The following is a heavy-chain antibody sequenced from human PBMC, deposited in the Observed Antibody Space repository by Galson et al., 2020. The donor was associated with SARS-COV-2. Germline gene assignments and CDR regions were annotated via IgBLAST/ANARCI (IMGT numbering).Heavy chain of an antibody. J-gene: IGHJ4*02. Sequence: SETLSLTCTVSGGSISSSDSWAWIRQTPGKGLEWIGFFHYDGSTNYNPSLKSRVTISVDTSKNRFSLKLSSLTAADTAVYFCARYTTSSVSFDYWGQGTLVTVSS. CDR2: FHYDGST. D-gene: IGHD6-6*01. V-gene: IGHV4-61*05. CDR1: GGSISSSDS. CDR3: ARYTTSSVSFDY.